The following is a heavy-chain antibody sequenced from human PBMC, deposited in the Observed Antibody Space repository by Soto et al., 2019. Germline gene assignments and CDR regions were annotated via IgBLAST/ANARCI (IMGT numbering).Heavy chain of an antibody. J-gene: IGHJ4*02. CDR2: ISSSSSYI. Sequence: SGGSLRLSCVASGLTINTYSMMWVRQAPGKGLEWVSSISSSSSYIYYADSVKGRFTISRDNSKNTLYLQMNSLRAEDTAVYYCARVGATPFDYWGQGTLVTVSS. V-gene: IGHV3-21*01. D-gene: IGHD1-26*01. CDR3: ARVGATPFDY. CDR1: GLTINTYS.